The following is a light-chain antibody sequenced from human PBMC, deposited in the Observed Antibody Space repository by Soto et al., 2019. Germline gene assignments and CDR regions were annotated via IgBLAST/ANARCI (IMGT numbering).Light chain of an antibody. J-gene: IGKJ1*01. CDR1: QAISNY. Sequence: DIQMTQSPSSLSASVGDRVTITCRATQAISNYLAWYQQKPGKVPKLLIYAASTLQSGVPSRFSGSGSGTDFTLTISSLQPEDVATYYCQNYNSAPRTFGQGNKVEI. V-gene: IGKV1-27*01. CDR2: AAS. CDR3: QNYNSAPRT.